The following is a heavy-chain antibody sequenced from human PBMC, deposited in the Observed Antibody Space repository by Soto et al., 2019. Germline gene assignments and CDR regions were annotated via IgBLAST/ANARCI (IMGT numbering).Heavy chain of an antibody. V-gene: IGHV3-15*01. CDR1: GFTFSNAW. J-gene: IGHJ6*02. Sequence: VGALRLSCAASGFTFSNAWMSWVRQAPGKGLEWVGRIKSKTDGGTTDYAAPVKGRFTISRDDSKNTLYLQMNSLKTEDTAVYYCTTKTRLVPDYYYGMDVWGQGTTVTVSS. D-gene: IGHD6-19*01. CDR3: TTKTRLVPDYYYGMDV. CDR2: IKSKTDGGTT.